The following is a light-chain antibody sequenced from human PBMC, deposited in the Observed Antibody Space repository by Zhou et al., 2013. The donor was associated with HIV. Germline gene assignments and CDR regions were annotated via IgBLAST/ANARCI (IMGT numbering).Light chain of an antibody. J-gene: IGKJ1*01. CDR1: QDISNY. CDR2: DAS. Sequence: DIQMTQSPSSLSASVGDRVTITCQASQDISNYLNWYQQKPGKAPKLLIYDASNLETGVPSRFSGSGSGTDFTLTISCLQSEDFATYYCQQYYSYPWTFGQGPKVE. V-gene: IGKV1-33*01. CDR3: QQYYSYPWT.